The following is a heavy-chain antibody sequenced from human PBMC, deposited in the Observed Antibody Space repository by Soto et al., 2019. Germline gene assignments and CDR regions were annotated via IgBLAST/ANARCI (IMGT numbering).Heavy chain of an antibody. V-gene: IGHV3-21*01. CDR2: ISSSSSYI. D-gene: IGHD2-15*01. Sequence: EVQLVESGGGLVKPGGSLRLSCAASGFTFSSYSMIWVRQAPGKGLEWVSSISSSSSYIYYADSVKGRFTISRDNAKNSLYLQMNSLRAEDTAVYYCARDYGGRSKYCSGGSCHPGYGMDVWGQGTTVTVSS. J-gene: IGHJ6*02. CDR3: ARDYGGRSKYCSGGSCHPGYGMDV. CDR1: GFTFSSYS.